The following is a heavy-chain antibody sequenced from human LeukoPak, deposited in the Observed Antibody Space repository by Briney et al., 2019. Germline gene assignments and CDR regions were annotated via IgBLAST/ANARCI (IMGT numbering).Heavy chain of an antibody. Sequence: SVKVSCKAPGGTFTSYAISWVRQAPGQGLEWMGGIIPIFGTANYAQKFQGRVTITADESTSTAYMELSSLRSEDSAVYYCARDDSVTRNWFDPWGQGTLVTVSS. V-gene: IGHV1-69*01. D-gene: IGHD4-11*01. CDR2: IIPIFGTA. CDR1: GGTFTSYA. CDR3: ARDDSVTRNWFDP. J-gene: IGHJ5*02.